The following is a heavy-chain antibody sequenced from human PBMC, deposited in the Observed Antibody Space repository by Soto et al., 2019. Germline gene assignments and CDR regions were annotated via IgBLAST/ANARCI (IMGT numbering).Heavy chain of an antibody. CDR1: GFTFSSYS. Sequence: PGGSLRLSCAASGFTFSSYSMNWVRQAPGKGLEWVSSISSSSSYIYYADSVKGRFTISRDNAKNSLYLQMNSLRAEDTAVYYCARGGRMGGGVTYYGMDVWGQGTTVTVSS. CDR3: ARGGRMGGGVTYYGMDV. J-gene: IGHJ6*02. V-gene: IGHV3-21*01. D-gene: IGHD2-8*02. CDR2: ISSSSSYI.